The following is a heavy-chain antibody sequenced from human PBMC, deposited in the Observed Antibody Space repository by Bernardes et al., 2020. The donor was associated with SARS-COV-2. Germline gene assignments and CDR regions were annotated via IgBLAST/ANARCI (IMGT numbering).Heavy chain of an antibody. CDR1: GVTFSEYA. Sequence: GGSLRLSCAVSGVTFSEYAMIWVRQAPGKGLEWVSSISGSGSGTYYADTVRGRFTLSRDNSKSTLYLQMNSMKAEDTAIYYCAKVLYPKHSDYDPRIVGVDVWGQGTTVTVSS. D-gene: IGHD5-12*01. CDR3: AKVLYPKHSDYDPRIVGVDV. CDR2: ISGSGSGT. V-gene: IGHV3-23*01. J-gene: IGHJ6*02.